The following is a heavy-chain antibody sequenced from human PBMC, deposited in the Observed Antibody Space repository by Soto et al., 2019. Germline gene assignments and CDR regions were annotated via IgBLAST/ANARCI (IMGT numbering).Heavy chain of an antibody. CDR3: AKATSTLWFGELSDVYYFDY. Sequence: GGSLRLSCAASGFTFSSYAMSWVRQAPWKGLEWVSAISGSGGSTYYADSVKGRFTISRDNSKNTLYLQMNSLRAEDTAVYYCAKATSTLWFGELSDVYYFDYWGQGTLVTVSS. CDR1: GFTFSSYA. J-gene: IGHJ4*02. D-gene: IGHD3-10*01. CDR2: ISGSGGST. V-gene: IGHV3-23*01.